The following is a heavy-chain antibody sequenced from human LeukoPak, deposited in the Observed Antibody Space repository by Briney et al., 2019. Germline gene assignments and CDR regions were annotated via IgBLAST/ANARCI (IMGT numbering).Heavy chain of an antibody. CDR2: IKPDSGDT. D-gene: IGHD1-1*01. CDR3: ARAREESTGNYDAFDI. CDR1: GYTFTGHH. V-gene: IGHV1-2*02. Sequence: ASVTVSCKASGYTFTGHHIHWVRQAPGQGLEWMGWIKPDSGDTNYAQRFHGRVTMTRDKSITTAYMELSRVRYDDTAVYYCARAREESTGNYDAFDIWGQGTMVTVSS. J-gene: IGHJ3*02.